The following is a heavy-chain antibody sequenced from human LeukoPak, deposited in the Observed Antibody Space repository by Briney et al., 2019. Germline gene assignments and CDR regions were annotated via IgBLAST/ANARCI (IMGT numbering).Heavy chain of an antibody. CDR2: INPNSGGT. Sequence: GASVKVSCKASGFTFTGYYMHWVRQAPGQGLEWMGWINPNSGGTNYAQKFQGWVTMTWDTSISTAYMELSRLRSDDTAVYYCARAPFIYSSTWYDYWGQGTLVTVSS. V-gene: IGHV1-2*04. D-gene: IGHD6-13*01. CDR3: ARAPFIYSSTWYDY. CDR1: GFTFTGYY. J-gene: IGHJ4*02.